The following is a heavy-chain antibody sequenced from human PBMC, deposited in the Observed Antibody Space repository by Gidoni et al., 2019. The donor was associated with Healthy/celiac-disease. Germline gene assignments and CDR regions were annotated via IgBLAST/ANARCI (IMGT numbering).Heavy chain of an antibody. D-gene: IGHD2-2*01. J-gene: IGHJ3*02. Sequence: QLQLQESGPGLVKPSETLSLTCTVSGGSISSSSYYWGWIRQPPGKGLEWIGSIYYSGSTYYNPSLKSRVTISVDTSKNQFSLKLSSVTAADTAVYYCARVVPAAIKAFDIWGQGTMVTVSS. CDR1: GGSISSSSYY. V-gene: IGHV4-39*01. CDR2: IYYSGST. CDR3: ARVVPAAIKAFDI.